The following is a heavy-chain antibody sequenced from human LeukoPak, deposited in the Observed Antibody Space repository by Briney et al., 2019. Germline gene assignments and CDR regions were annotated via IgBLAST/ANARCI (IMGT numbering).Heavy chain of an antibody. Sequence: PGGSLRLSCAASGFTFSSYAMSWVRQAPGKGLECVSAISGSGGSTYYADSVKGRFTISRDNSKNTLYLQMNILRAEDTAVYYCAKGPNYYDSSGYPGYWGQGTLVTVSS. D-gene: IGHD3-22*01. V-gene: IGHV3-23*01. CDR1: GFTFSSYA. CDR2: ISGSGGST. CDR3: AKGPNYYDSSGYPGY. J-gene: IGHJ4*02.